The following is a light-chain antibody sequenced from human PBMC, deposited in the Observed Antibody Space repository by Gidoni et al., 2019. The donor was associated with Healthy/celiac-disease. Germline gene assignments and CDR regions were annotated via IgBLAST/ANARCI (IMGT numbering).Light chain of an antibody. CDR2: DAS. Sequence: EIVLTQSPATLSLSPGERATLSRRASQSVSSYLAWYQQKPGKAPRLLIYDASNRATGIPARFSGSGSGTDFTLTISSLEPEDFAVYYCQQRSNWPPYTFGQXTKLEIK. CDR1: QSVSSY. CDR3: QQRSNWPPYT. V-gene: IGKV3-11*01. J-gene: IGKJ2*01.